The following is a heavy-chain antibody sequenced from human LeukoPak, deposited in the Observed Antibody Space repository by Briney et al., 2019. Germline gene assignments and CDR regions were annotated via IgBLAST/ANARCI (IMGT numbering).Heavy chain of an antibody. CDR3: ARAGNYFFDS. Sequence: GGSMRLSCAASGFTFSTSWIHWVRQGPGKGLVWVSRMNGDGTARDYADSVKGRFTISRDNAKNTLFLEMNSLRAEDTATYCCARAGNYFFDSWGQGTLVTVSS. CDR2: MNGDGTAR. CDR1: GFTFSTSW. J-gene: IGHJ4*02. V-gene: IGHV3-74*01.